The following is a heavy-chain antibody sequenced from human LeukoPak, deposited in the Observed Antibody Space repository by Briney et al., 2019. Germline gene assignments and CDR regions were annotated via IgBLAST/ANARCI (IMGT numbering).Heavy chain of an antibody. D-gene: IGHD2-2*01. J-gene: IGHJ4*02. V-gene: IGHV3-53*01. Sequence: GGSLRLSYAASGFTVSSNYMSWVRQAPGKGLEWVSVIYSGGSTYYADSVKGRFTISRDNSKNTLYLQMNSLRAEDTAVYYCARGSIVVVPAADYWGQGTLVTVSS. CDR1: GFTVSSNY. CDR3: ARGSIVVVPAADY. CDR2: IYSGGST.